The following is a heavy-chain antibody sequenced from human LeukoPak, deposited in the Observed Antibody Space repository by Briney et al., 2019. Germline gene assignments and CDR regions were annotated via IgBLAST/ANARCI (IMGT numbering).Heavy chain of an antibody. CDR2: ITSSSSTT. Sequence: GGSLRLPCAASGFTFSSYSMNWVRQAPGKGLEWVSYITSSSSTTYYADSVKGRFTISRDNAKNSLYLHMNSLRAEDTAVYYCVRDPNALDYWGQGTLVTVSS. CDR1: GFTFSSYS. CDR3: VRDPNALDY. J-gene: IGHJ4*02. V-gene: IGHV3-48*01.